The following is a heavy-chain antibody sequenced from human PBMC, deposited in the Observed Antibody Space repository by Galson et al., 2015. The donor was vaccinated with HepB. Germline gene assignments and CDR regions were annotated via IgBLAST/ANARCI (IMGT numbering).Heavy chain of an antibody. J-gene: IGHJ4*02. CDR2: ISYDGSNK. CDR3: AKDVSGAAAMVTGTCAH. D-gene: IGHD5-18*01. CDR1: GFTFSSYG. Sequence: SLRLSCAASGFTFSSYGMHWVRQAPGKGLEWVAVISYDGSNKYYADSVKGRFTISRDNSKNTLYLQMNSLRAEDTAVYYCAKDVSGAAAMVTGTCAHWGQGTLVTVSS. V-gene: IGHV3-30*18.